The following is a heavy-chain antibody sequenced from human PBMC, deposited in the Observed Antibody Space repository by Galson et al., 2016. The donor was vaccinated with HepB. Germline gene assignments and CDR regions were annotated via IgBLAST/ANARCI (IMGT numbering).Heavy chain of an antibody. V-gene: IGHV1-24*01. Sequence: SVKVSCKVSGYTLTELAIHWVRQAPGKGLDWTGKFDPEDDEPIYAQKFQGRVTLTEDTSTDTVYMELSSLRSEDTAVYYCATEGLWFGDFWGQGTLVTVSS. CDR1: GYTLTELA. CDR3: ATEGLWFGDF. CDR2: FDPEDDEP. J-gene: IGHJ4*02. D-gene: IGHD3-10*01.